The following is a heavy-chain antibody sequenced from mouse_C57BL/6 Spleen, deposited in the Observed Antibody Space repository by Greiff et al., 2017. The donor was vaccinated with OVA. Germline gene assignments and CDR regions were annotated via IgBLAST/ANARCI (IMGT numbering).Heavy chain of an antibody. CDR1: GYTFTGYW. J-gene: IGHJ4*01. Sequence: QVQLQQPGAELVKPGASVKLSCKASGYTFTGYWMHWVKQRPGRGLEWIGRIDPKSGGTKYNEKFKGKATLTVDTSSSTAYMQLSSLTSEDSAVYYCAKGYDYYRYARDYWGQGTSVTVSS. CDR3: AKGYDYYRYARDY. D-gene: IGHD2-4*01. V-gene: IGHV1-72*01. CDR2: IDPKSGGT.